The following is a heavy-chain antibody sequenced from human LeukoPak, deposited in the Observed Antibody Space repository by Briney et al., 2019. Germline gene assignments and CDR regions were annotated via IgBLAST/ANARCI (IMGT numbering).Heavy chain of an antibody. CDR2: ISSSSSYI. V-gene: IGHV3-21*01. D-gene: IGHD6-19*01. CDR1: GFTFSSYS. CDR3: ARGKAVADFLDY. J-gene: IGHJ4*02. Sequence: GGSLRLSCAASGFTFSSYSTNWVRQAPGKGLEWVSSISSSSSYIYYADSVKGRFTISRDNAKNSLYLQMNSLRAEDTAVYYCARGKAVADFLDYWGQGTLVTVSS.